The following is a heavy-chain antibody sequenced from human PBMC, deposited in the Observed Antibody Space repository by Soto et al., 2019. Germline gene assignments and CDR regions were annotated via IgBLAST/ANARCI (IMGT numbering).Heavy chain of an antibody. V-gene: IGHV4-4*02. D-gene: IGHD1-1*01. CDR1: GDSISSSNW. CDR3: ARDLGTGTDF. CDR2: IYHSGAT. Sequence: QVQLQESGPGLVKPSGTLSLTCAVSGDSISSSNWWSWVRQAPGKGLEWIGEIYHSGATTYNPSLKSRATISVAPSKNHFSLKLTSVTAADTAVYFCARDLGTGTDFWGRGTLVTVAS. J-gene: IGHJ4*02.